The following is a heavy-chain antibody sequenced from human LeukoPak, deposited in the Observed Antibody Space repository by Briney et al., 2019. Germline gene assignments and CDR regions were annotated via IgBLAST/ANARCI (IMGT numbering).Heavy chain of an antibody. CDR1: GYTFTSYG. J-gene: IGHJ5*02. Sequence: ASVKVSCKASGYTFTSYGISWVRQAPGQGLEWMGWISAYNGNTNYAQTLQGRVTMTTDTSKNTAYMELRSLRSDDTAVYYCARDRYYDFWSGYQFDPWGQGTLVTVSS. V-gene: IGHV1-18*01. D-gene: IGHD3-3*01. CDR3: ARDRYYDFWSGYQFDP. CDR2: ISAYNGNT.